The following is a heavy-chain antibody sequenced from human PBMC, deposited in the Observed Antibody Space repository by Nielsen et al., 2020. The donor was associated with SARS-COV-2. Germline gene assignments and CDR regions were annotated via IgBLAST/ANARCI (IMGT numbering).Heavy chain of an antibody. CDR1: GGSFSGYY. D-gene: IGHD6-6*01. CDR2: INHSGST. J-gene: IGHJ5*02. CDR3: ARGVRSRENWFDP. Sequence: SETLSLTCAVYGGSFSGYYWSWIRQPPGKGLEWIGEINHSGSTNYNPSLKSRVTISVDTSKNQFSLKLSSVTAADTAVYYCARGVRSRENWFDPWGQGTLVTVSS. V-gene: IGHV4-34*01.